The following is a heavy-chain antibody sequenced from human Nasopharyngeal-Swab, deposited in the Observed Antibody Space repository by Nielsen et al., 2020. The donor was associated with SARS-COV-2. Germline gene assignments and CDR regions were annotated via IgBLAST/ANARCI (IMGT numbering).Heavy chain of an antibody. V-gene: IGHV1-2*06. CDR1: GYTFTDYY. D-gene: IGHD3-3*01. J-gene: IGHJ4*02. Sequence: ASVKVSCKASGYTFTDYYIHWVRQAPGQGLEWMGRINPKSGGTNYAQKFQGRVTMTRDTSISTAHMELSRLRSDDTAVYYCARAAGQDFWSGHLPEIYYFDYWGQGTLVTVSS. CDR2: INPKSGGT. CDR3: ARAAGQDFWSGHLPEIYYFDY.